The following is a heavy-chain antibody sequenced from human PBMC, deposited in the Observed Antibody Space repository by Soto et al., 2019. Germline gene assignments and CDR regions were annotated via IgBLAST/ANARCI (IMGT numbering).Heavy chain of an antibody. V-gene: IGHV4-59*01. D-gene: IGHD2-8*02. J-gene: IGHJ4*02. CDR1: GGSISSYY. CDR3: ARGGGVYYFDS. Sequence: QVQLQESGPGLVKPSETLSLTCTVSGGSISSYYWSWIRQPPGKGLEWIGYIYYSGITDYNPSLTSRVTISVDPSKSQFSLQLSSVTAADTAVYYCARGGGVYYFDSWGQGTLVTVSS. CDR2: IYYSGIT.